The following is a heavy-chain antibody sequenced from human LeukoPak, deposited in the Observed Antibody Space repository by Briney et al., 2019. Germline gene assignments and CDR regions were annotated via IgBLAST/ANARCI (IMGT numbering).Heavy chain of an antibody. V-gene: IGHV5-51*01. CDR2: IYPGDSDT. CDR1: GYSFTSYW. CDR3: ASSLLYGSGSHRSYYYYGMDV. Sequence: GASLKISCKGSGYSFTSYWIGWVRPLPGKGLEWMGIIYPGDSDTRYSPSFQGQVTISADKSISTADLQWSSLKASDTAMYYCASSLLYGSGSHRSYYYYGMDVWGQGTTVTVSS. J-gene: IGHJ6*02. D-gene: IGHD3-10*01.